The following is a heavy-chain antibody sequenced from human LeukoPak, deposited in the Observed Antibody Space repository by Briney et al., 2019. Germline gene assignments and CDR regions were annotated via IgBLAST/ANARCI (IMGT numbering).Heavy chain of an antibody. CDR2: ICYSGST. Sequence: SQTLSLTCTVSGGSISSGDYYWSWIRQPPGKGLEWIGYICYSGSTYYNPSLKSRVTISVDTSKNQFSLKLSSVTAADTAVYYCARVVMSSFYFDYWGQGTLVTVSS. V-gene: IGHV4-30-4*01. CDR1: GGSISSGDYY. CDR3: ARVVMSSFYFDY. D-gene: IGHD3-16*02. J-gene: IGHJ4*02.